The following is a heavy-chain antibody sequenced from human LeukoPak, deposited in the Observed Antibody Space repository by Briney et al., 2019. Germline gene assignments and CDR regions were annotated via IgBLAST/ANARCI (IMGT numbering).Heavy chain of an antibody. CDR3: ARDRPRYCSSTSCYEGGMDAFDI. CDR2: IYYSGST. Sequence: SETLSLTCTVSGVSISSGGYYWGWLRQHPGKGLEGIVYIYYSGSTYDNPSLKSRVTISVDTSKNQFSLKLSSVTAADTAVYYCARDRPRYCSSTSCYEGGMDAFDIWGQGTMVTVSS. J-gene: IGHJ3*02. V-gene: IGHV4-31*03. CDR1: GVSISSGGYY. D-gene: IGHD2-2*01.